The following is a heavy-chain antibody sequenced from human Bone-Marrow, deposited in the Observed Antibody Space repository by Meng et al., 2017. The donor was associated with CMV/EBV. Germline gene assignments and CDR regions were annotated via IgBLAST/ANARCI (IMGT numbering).Heavy chain of an antibody. V-gene: IGHV4-34*01. J-gene: IGHJ5*02. D-gene: IGHD3-3*01. CDR1: GGSFSGYY. Sequence: SETLSLTCAVYGGSFSGYYWSWIRQPPGKGLEWIGEINHSGSTNYNPSLKSRVTISVDTSKNQFSLKLSSVTAADTAVYYCASGYYDFWSGYHKSWGQGTLVTVSS. CDR2: INHSGST. CDR3: ASGYYDFWSGYHKS.